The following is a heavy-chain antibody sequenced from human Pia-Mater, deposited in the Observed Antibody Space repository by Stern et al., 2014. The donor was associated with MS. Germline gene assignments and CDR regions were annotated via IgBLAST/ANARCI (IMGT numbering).Heavy chain of an antibody. Sequence: EVQLVESGGGLVKPGGSLRLSCTGSGFTFSGYTMNWVRQAPGKGLEWVSSIISSSRYIYYSDSVKGRFTISRDNVNSSVYLHMDSLRVEDTAVYFCARGKDGLFPLWGQGTLVTVSS. CDR3: ARGKDGLFPL. CDR2: IISSSRYI. CDR1: GFTFSGYT. V-gene: IGHV3-21*02. D-gene: IGHD5-24*01. J-gene: IGHJ1*01.